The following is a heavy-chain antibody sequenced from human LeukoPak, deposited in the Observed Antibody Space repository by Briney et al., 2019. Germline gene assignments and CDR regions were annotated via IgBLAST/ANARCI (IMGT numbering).Heavy chain of an antibody. D-gene: IGHD3-16*01. V-gene: IGHV3-30*18. J-gene: IGHJ6*02. CDR3: AKDVFTFGVKYYFGMDV. Sequence: GRSLRLSCAASGFTFSSYGMYWVRQAPGKGLEWVAVISHDGSNEYYADSVKGRLTISRDNSKNTLYLQLSSPRAGDTAVYYCAKDVFTFGVKYYFGMDVWGQGTTVTVSS. CDR2: ISHDGSNE. CDR1: GFTFSSYG.